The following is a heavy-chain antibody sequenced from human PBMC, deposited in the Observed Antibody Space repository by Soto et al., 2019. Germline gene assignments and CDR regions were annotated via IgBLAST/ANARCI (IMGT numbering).Heavy chain of an antibody. CDR3: ARFSEKFAFDY. CDR2: IWFDGSNE. J-gene: IGHJ4*02. Sequence: SLRLSCAASGFTFSNFGMHWVRQAPGKGLGWVTVIWFDGSNEFYADSVKGRFTISRDISKNTLYLQIHSLRAEDTAMYYCARFSEKFAFDYWGQGTRVTVSS. V-gene: IGHV3-33*01. CDR1: GFTFSNFG.